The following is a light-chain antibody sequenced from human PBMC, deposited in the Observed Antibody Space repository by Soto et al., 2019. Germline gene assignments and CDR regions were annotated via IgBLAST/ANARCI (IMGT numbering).Light chain of an antibody. CDR2: GAS. V-gene: IGKV3-20*01. J-gene: IGKJ1*01. CDR3: QHYGSSPET. CDR1: QSVSSSY. Sequence: EIVLTQSPGTLSLSPGERATLSRRASQSVSSSYLAWYQQKPGQAPRLLIYGASGRATGIPDRFSGSGSGTDFTLTISRLEPEDFAVYYCQHYGSSPETFGQGTKVEIK.